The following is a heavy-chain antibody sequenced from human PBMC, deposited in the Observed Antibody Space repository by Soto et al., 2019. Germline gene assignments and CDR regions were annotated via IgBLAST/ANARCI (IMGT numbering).Heavy chain of an antibody. CDR1: GGSISSYS. D-gene: IGHD3-10*01. CDR2: IYYSGST. V-gene: IGHV4-59*01. Sequence: PSETLSLTCTVSGGSISSYSWRWIRQPPGKGLEWIGYIYYSGSTNYNPSLKSRVTISVDTSKNQFSLKLSSVTAADTAVYYCAIGGSGSYYNPYYFDYWGQGTLVTVSS. CDR3: AIGGSGSYYNPYYFDY. J-gene: IGHJ4*02.